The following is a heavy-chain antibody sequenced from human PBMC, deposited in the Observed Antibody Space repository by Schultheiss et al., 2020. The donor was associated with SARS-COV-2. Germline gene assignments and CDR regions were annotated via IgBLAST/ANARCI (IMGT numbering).Heavy chain of an antibody. J-gene: IGHJ2*01. V-gene: IGHV6-1*01. Sequence: SQTLSLTCAISGDSVSSNSAAWNWIRQSPSRGLEWLGRTYYRSKWYNDYAVSVKSRITINPDTSKNQFSLQLNSVTPEDTAVYYCARGGDYGFWSGPRLWYFDLWGRGTLVTVSS. CDR2: TYYRSKWYN. D-gene: IGHD3-3*01. CDR3: ARGGDYGFWSGPRLWYFDL. CDR1: GDSVSSNSAA.